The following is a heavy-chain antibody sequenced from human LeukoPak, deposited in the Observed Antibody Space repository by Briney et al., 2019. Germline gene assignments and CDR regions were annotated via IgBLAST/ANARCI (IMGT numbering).Heavy chain of an antibody. CDR2: IYYSGST. CDR1: GGSISSGDYY. V-gene: IGHV4-30-4*08. Sequence: PSETLSLTCTVSGGSISSGDYYWSCIRQPPGKGLEWIGYIYYSGSTYYNPSLKSRVTISVDTSKNQFSLKLSSVTAADTAVYYCARGQYTHILDDYWGQGTLVTVSS. J-gene: IGHJ4*02. CDR3: ARGQYTHILDDY. D-gene: IGHD2-2*02.